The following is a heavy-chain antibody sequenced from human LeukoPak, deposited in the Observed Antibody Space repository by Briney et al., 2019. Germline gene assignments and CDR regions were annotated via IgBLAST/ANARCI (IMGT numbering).Heavy chain of an antibody. J-gene: IGHJ4*02. CDR2: IYYSEVT. V-gene: IGHV4-59*03. D-gene: IGHD2-2*01. CDR3: ATFLREFQLFHY. CDR1: GGSISTYY. Sequence: SETLSLTCTVSGGSISTYYWSWIRQSPGKGLEWIGNIYYSEVTNYNPSLKSRVTISLDTSKNQFSLRLSSVTAADTAVYYCATFLREFQLFHYWGQGTLVTVSS.